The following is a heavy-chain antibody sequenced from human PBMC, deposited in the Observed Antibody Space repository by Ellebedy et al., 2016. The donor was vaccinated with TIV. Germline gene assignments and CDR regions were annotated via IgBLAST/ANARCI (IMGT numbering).Heavy chain of an antibody. CDR2: ISYGGINQ. CDR1: GFTFSDYA. V-gene: IGHV3-30-3*01. CDR3: ARVRGVINGWWFDP. Sequence: GGSLRLSCAVSGFTFSDYAMDWVRQAPGKGLEWVAVISYGGINQYYADSVKGRFTISRDNFKNTLYLQMNSLRVEDTAVYYCARVRGVINGWWFDPWGQGTLVTVSS. J-gene: IGHJ5*02. D-gene: IGHD3-10*01.